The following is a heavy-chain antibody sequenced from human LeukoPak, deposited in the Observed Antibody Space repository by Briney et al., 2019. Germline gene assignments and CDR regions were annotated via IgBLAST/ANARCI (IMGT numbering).Heavy chain of an antibody. CDR1: GGTFSSYA. J-gene: IGHJ4*02. CDR3: ARGRCSSTSCYSDY. CDR2: IIPMFGAA. V-gene: IGHV1-69*13. Sequence: ASVKVSCKASGGTFSSYAISWVRQAPGQGLEWMGGIIPMFGAAKYAQKFQGRVTITADEFTSTAYMELSSLRSEDTAVYYCARGRCSSTSCYSDYWGQGTLVTVSS. D-gene: IGHD2-2*01.